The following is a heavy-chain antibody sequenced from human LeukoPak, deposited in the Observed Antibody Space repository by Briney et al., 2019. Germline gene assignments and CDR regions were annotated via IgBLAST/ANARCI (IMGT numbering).Heavy chain of an antibody. CDR1: GGSISSSSYH. CDR2: IYYSGST. CDR3: ARQASYGDYLDY. V-gene: IGHV4-39*01. J-gene: IGHJ4*02. D-gene: IGHD4-17*01. Sequence: SETLSLTCTVSGGSISSSSYHWGWIRQPPGKGLEWIGSIYYSGSTYYNPSLQSRVTMSVDTSKNQFSLKLSSVTAADTAVYYCARQASYGDYLDYWGQGTLVTVSS.